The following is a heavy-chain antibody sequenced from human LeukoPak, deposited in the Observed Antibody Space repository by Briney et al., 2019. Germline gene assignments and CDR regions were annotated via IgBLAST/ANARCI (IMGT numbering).Heavy chain of an antibody. V-gene: IGHV3-49*04. CDR2: IRSKAYGGTT. J-gene: IGHJ4*02. CDR3: TRYVDIVATDY. Sequence: GGSLRLSCTASGFTFGDYAMSWVRQAPGKGLEWVGSIRSKAYGGTTEYAASVKGRFTISRDDSKSIAYLQMNSLKTEDTAVYYCTRYVDIVATDYWGQGTLVTVSS. CDR1: GFTFGDYA. D-gene: IGHD5-12*01.